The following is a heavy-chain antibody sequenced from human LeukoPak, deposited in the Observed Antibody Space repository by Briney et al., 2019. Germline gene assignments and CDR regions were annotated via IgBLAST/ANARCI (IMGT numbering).Heavy chain of an antibody. J-gene: IGHJ6*03. CDR1: GYTFTSYD. D-gene: IGHD3-22*01. CDR3: ARSPNYYDSSGYYPLYYYYMDV. CDR2: MNPNSGNT. Sequence: GASVKVSCKASGYTFTSYDINWVRQATGQGLGWMGWMNPNSGNTGYAQKFQGRVTMTRNTSISTAYMELSSLRSEDTAVYYCARSPNYYDSSGYYPLYYYYMDVWGKGTTVTISS. V-gene: IGHV1-8*01.